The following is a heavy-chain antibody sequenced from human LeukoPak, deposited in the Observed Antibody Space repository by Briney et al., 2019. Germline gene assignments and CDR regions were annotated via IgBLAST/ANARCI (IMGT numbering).Heavy chain of an antibody. J-gene: IGHJ6*02. CDR2: ISYDGSNK. CDR3: AGYPPDTAMVKDYYYGMDV. V-gene: IGHV3-30-3*01. D-gene: IGHD5-18*01. CDR1: GFTFSSYA. Sequence: GRSLSLSCAASGFTFSSYAMHWVRQAPGKGLEGVAVISYDGSNKYYADSVKGRFTISRDNSKNTLYLQMNSLRAEDTAVYYCAGYPPDTAMVKDYYYGMDVWGQGTTVTVSS.